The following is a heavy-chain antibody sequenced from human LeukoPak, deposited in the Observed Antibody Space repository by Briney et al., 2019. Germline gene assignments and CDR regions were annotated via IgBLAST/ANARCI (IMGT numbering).Heavy chain of an antibody. J-gene: IGHJ6*02. CDR3: ARDVTVGAAAGKYGMDV. V-gene: IGHV1-18*01. D-gene: IGHD6-13*01. Sequence: ASVKVSCKASGYTFTSYGISWVRQAPGQGLEWMGRISAYNGNTNYAQKLQGRVTMTTDISTSTAYMELRSLRFDDTAVYYCARDVTVGAAAGKYGMDVWGQGTTVTVSS. CDR2: ISAYNGNT. CDR1: GYTFTSYG.